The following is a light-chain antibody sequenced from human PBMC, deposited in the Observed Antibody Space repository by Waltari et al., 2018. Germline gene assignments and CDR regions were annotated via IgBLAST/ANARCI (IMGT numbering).Light chain of an antibody. Sequence: SCRGSQSIGRSLAWYQKKRGQPPGLLIYGTSNRATGIPDRFSGGGSATDFSLTISRLEPEDVAMYYCQHYVSLPVTFGQGTKVEIK. CDR3: QHYVSLPVT. CDR2: GTS. CDR1: QSIGRS. V-gene: IGKV3-20*01. J-gene: IGKJ1*01.